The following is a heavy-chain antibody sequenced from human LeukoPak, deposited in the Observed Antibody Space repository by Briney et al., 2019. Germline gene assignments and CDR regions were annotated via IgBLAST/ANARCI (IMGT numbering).Heavy chain of an antibody. V-gene: IGHV3-30*03. CDR1: GGSISSGG. Sequence: QPSETLSLTCAVSGGSISSGGYSWSWIRQPPGKGLEWLAVASTDEISQTYADSVKGRFIISRDTSRNTLNLQMNNLTPEDTAVYYCAAFIATKIDNWGQGILVSVSS. D-gene: IGHD2-15*01. CDR3: AAFIATKIDN. J-gene: IGHJ4*02. CDR2: ASTDEISQ.